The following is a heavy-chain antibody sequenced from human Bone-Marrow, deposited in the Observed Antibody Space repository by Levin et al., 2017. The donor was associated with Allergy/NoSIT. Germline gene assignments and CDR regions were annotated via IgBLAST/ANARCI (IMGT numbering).Heavy chain of an antibody. V-gene: IGHV3-53*01. CDR3: ARSMAPGIIGMN. CDR1: GFIVSNSY. CDR2: FYADGHT. J-gene: IGHJ4*02. Sequence: PGGSLRLSCAGSGFIVSNSYMNWVRQTPGKGLEWVSVFYADGHTYYADSVKGRFAISRDSSKNTLHLQMDTLRVEDTAIYYCARSMAPGIIGMNWGQGTLVTVSS. D-gene: IGHD5-24*01.